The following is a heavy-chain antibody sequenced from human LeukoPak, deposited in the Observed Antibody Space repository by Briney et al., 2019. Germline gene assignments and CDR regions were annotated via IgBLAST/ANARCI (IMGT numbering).Heavy chain of an antibody. V-gene: IGHV4-34*01. CDR1: GRSFSGYY. D-gene: IGHD3-10*01. CDR2: INHSGST. J-gene: IGHJ4*02. Sequence: PSETLSLTCAVYGRSFSGYYWSWIRQPPGKGLEWIGEINHSGSTNYNPSLKSRVTISVDTSKNQFSLKLSSVTAADTAVYYCARSYPSYGSGSYLFDYWGQGTLVTVSS. CDR3: ARSYPSYGSGSYLFDY.